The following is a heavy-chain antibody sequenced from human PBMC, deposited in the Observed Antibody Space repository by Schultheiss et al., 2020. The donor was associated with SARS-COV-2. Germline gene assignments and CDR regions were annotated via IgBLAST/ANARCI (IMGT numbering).Heavy chain of an antibody. Sequence: GESLKISCAASGFTFSSYAMHWVRQAPGKGLEWVANIKQDGSEKYYVDSVKGRFTVSRDNAKNSLYLQMNSLRAEDTAVYYCARQTYYYDSSGYPDAFDIWGQGTMVTVSS. V-gene: IGHV3-7*01. CDR2: IKQDGSEK. D-gene: IGHD3-22*01. CDR3: ARQTYYYDSSGYPDAFDI. J-gene: IGHJ3*02. CDR1: GFTFSSYA.